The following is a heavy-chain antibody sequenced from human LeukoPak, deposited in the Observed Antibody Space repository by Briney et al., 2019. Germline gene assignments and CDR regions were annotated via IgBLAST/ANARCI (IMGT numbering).Heavy chain of an antibody. V-gene: IGHV1-69*04. CDR2: IIPIFGIA. CDR1: GGTFSSYA. CDR3: AWVDSSSWYYFLDY. Sequence: SVKVSCKASGGTFSSYAISWVRQAPGQGLEWMGRIIPIFGIANYAQKFQGRVTITADKSTSTAYMELSGLRSEDTAVYYCAWVDSSSWYYFLDYWGQGTLVTVSS. J-gene: IGHJ4*02. D-gene: IGHD6-13*01.